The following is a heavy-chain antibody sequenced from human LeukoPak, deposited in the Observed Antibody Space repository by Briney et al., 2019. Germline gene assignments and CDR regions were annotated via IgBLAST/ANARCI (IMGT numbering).Heavy chain of an antibody. V-gene: IGHV1-18*01. J-gene: IGHJ4*02. Sequence: GASVKVSCKTSGYTFGNYGITWVRQAPGQGLEWMGWISGFNGNTNYAQKLQGRVTVTTDTSTGTAYMEVRSLRSDDTAMYYCARDHRYFGSPLDYWGQGTLVTVSS. CDR2: ISGFNGNT. CDR3: ARDHRYFGSPLDY. D-gene: IGHD3-16*02. CDR1: GYTFGNYG.